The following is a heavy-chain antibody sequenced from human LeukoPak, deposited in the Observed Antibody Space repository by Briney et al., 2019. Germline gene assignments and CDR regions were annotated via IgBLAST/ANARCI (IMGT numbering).Heavy chain of an antibody. CDR1: GYTFTGYY. J-gene: IGHJ6*02. D-gene: IGHD2-2*01. CDR2: INPKSGGT. Sequence: ASVKVSCKASGYTFTGYYMHWVRQAPGQGLEWMGWINPKSGGTNYAQKFQGRVTMTRDTSISTAYMELSRLRSDDTAVYYCARGYCSSTSCYSYYGMDVWGQGTTVTVSS. V-gene: IGHV1-2*02. CDR3: ARGYCSSTSCYSYYGMDV.